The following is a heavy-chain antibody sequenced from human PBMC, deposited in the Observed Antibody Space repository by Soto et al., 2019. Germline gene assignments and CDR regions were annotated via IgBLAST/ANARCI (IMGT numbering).Heavy chain of an antibody. CDR3: AREPKGAYGSGSYYRYGMDV. J-gene: IGHJ6*02. CDR1: GGSFSGYY. V-gene: IGHV4-34*01. D-gene: IGHD3-10*01. CDR2: INHSGST. Sequence: LSLTCAVYGGSFSGYYWSWIRQPPGKGLEWIGEINHSGSTNYNPSLKSRVTISVDTSKNQFSLKLSSVTAADTAVYYCAREPKGAYGSGSYYRYGMDVWGQGTTVTVSS.